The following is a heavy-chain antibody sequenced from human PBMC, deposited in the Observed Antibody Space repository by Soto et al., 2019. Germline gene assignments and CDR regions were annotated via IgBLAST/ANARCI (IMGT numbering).Heavy chain of an antibody. Sequence: SETLSLTCTVSGGSISSYYWSWIRQPPGKGLEWIGYIYYSGSTNYNPSLKSRVTISVDTSKNQFSLKLSSVTAADTAVYYCARYSYSSGSDYWGQGTLVTVSS. CDR2: IYYSGST. J-gene: IGHJ4*02. V-gene: IGHV4-59*01. CDR1: GGSISSYY. D-gene: IGHD5-18*01. CDR3: ARYSYSSGSDY.